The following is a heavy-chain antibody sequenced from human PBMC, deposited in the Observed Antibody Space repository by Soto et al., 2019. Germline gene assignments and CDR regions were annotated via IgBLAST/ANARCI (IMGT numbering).Heavy chain of an antibody. D-gene: IGHD3-16*01. J-gene: IGHJ5*02. Sequence: XETLSLTCTVSGYSVSSGNYYWSWIRQPPGKGLEWIGSIYFTGNTTYNPSLKSRLTMSIDTSRNLFSLRLGSVTAADTAVYYCGRVPVDTYMIYWSDPWGQGNLATVSS. CDR2: IYFTGNT. CDR3: GRVPVDTYMIYWSDP. V-gene: IGHV4-61*01. CDR1: GYSVSSGNYY.